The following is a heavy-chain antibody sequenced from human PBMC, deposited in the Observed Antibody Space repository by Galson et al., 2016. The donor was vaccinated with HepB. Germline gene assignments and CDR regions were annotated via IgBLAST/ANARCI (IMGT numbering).Heavy chain of an antibody. Sequence: CAISGDSVSSNIAAWNWIRQSPSRGLEWLGRTYYRSKWYNDYVPSVKSRITISTNTSKNQFSLQLKSVTPEDTAVYYCTRVSFLGRGLTNWGQGILVTVSS. CDR3: TRVSFLGRGLTN. V-gene: IGHV6-1*01. D-gene: IGHD2/OR15-2a*01. CDR1: GDSVSSNIAA. J-gene: IGHJ4*02. CDR2: TYYRSKWYN.